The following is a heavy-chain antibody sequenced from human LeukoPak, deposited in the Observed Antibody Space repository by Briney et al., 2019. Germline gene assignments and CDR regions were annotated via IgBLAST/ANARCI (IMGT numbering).Heavy chain of an antibody. Sequence: KASETLSLTCTVSGGSISSDSYYWSWIRQPAGKGLEWIGRIYTSGSTNYNPSLKSRVTISVDTSKNQFSLKLSFVTAADTAVYYCVRSRVAQEAFEIWGQGTMVTVSS. CDR2: IYTSGST. CDR3: VRSRVAQEAFEI. V-gene: IGHV4-61*02. J-gene: IGHJ3*02. CDR1: GGSISSDSYY. D-gene: IGHD2-15*01.